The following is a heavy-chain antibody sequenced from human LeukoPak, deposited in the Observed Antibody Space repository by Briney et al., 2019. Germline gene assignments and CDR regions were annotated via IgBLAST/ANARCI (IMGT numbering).Heavy chain of an antibody. D-gene: IGHD7-27*01. Sequence: GRSLRLSCAASGFTFSSYAMHWVRQAPGKGLEWVAVISYDGSNKYYADSVKGRFTISRDNSKNTLCLQMNSLRAEDTAVYYCARVPPVWGDPQPLVLYFDYWGQGTLVTVSS. V-gene: IGHV3-30-3*01. CDR1: GFTFSSYA. CDR3: ARVPPVWGDPQPLVLYFDY. J-gene: IGHJ4*02. CDR2: ISYDGSNK.